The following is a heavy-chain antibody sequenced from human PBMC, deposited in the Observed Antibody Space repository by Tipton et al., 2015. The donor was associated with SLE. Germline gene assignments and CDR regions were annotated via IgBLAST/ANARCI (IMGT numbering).Heavy chain of an antibody. CDR2: IYPSGST. J-gene: IGHJ3*02. CDR1: GASFRSGSYY. D-gene: IGHD4-17*01. V-gene: IGHV4-61*09. Sequence: TLSLTCKVSGASFRSGSYYWSWVRQSAGKGLEWIGHIYPSGSTNYNPSLKNRVTISIDMSNIQFSLKLGSMTTADTAVYYCVRQLTAETTFVLDVFDIWGQGTMVTVSS. CDR3: VRQLTAETTFVLDVFDI.